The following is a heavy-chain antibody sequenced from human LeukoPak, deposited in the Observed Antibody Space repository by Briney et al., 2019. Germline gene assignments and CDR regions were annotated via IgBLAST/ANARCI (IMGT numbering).Heavy chain of an antibody. CDR1: GFTFSRSW. D-gene: IGHD5-12*01. J-gene: IGHJ4*02. CDR2: INPDGDGM. V-gene: IGHV3-7*01. Sequence: GGSLRLSCTASGFTFSRSWMNWIRQAPGKGLEWVANINPDGDGMRFVDSVKGRFTMSRDNAQSSLHLQMNSLRVEDTVFYYCAAWTDRGYSYWGQGVLVTVSS. CDR3: AAWTDRGYSY.